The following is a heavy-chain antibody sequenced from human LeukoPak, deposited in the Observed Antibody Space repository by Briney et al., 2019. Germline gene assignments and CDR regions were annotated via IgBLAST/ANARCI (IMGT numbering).Heavy chain of an antibody. Sequence: SETLSLTCTVSGGSISSYYWSWIRQPPGKGLEWIGYIYYSGSTNYNPSLKSRVTISVDTSKNQFSLKLSSVTAADTAVYYCARDTYYYDSSGYYSMFGYWGQGTLVTVSS. CDR3: ARDTYYYDSSGYYSMFGY. CDR1: GGSISSYY. J-gene: IGHJ4*02. D-gene: IGHD3-22*01. CDR2: IYYSGST. V-gene: IGHV4-59*12.